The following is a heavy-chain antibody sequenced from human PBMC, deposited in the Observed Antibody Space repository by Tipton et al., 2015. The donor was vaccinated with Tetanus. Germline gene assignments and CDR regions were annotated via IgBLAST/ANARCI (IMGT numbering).Heavy chain of an antibody. CDR3: VKDRGTDYGSGTYNFDF. CDR2: IHSLGSST. D-gene: IGHD3-10*01. CDR1: GFKFSSFW. J-gene: IGHJ4*02. V-gene: IGHV3-74*01. Sequence: SLRLSCAVSGFKFSSFWMHWVRQVPGKRLVWVSRIHSLGSSTSYADSVKGRFTISRDNAKNTLYLQMNSLRAEDAAVYYCVKDRGTDYGSGTYNFDFWGQGTLVTVSS.